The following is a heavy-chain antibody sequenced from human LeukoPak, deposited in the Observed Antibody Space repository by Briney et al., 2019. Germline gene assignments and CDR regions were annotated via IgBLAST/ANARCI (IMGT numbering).Heavy chain of an antibody. CDR1: GGSISSYY. V-gene: IGHV4-59*12. CDR2: IYYSGST. Sequence: PSETLSLTCTVSGGSISSYYWSWIRQPPGKGLEWIGYIYYSGSTNYNPSLKSRVTISVDTSKNQFSLKLSSVTAADTAVYYCAREEAARPYYFDYWGQGTLVTVSS. J-gene: IGHJ4*02. D-gene: IGHD6-6*01. CDR3: AREEAARPYYFDY.